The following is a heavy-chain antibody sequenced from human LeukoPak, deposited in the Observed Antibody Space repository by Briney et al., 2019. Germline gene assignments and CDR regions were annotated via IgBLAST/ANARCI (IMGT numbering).Heavy chain of an antibody. Sequence: GGSLRLSCAASGFTFSSYSMNWVRQAPGKGLEWVAFIRYDGSNKYYADSVKGRFTISRDNSKNTLYLQMNSLRAEDTAVYYCAKDSVPNCSSTSCYTPFDYWGQGTLVTVSS. V-gene: IGHV3-30*02. D-gene: IGHD2-2*02. CDR1: GFTFSSYS. J-gene: IGHJ4*02. CDR3: AKDSVPNCSSTSCYTPFDY. CDR2: IRYDGSNK.